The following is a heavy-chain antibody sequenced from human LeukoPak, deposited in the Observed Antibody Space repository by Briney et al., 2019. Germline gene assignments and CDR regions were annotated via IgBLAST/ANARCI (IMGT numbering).Heavy chain of an antibody. CDR1: GYTFTGYY. V-gene: IGHV1-2*02. D-gene: IGHD2-15*01. CDR3: ARDIVVVVAATRSNWFDP. Sequence: ASVKVSCKAFGYTFTGYYMHWVRQAPGQGLEWMGWINPNSGGTNYAQKFQGRVTMTRDTSISTAYMELSRLRSDDTAVYYCARDIVVVVAATRSNWFDPWGQGTLVTVPS. CDR2: INPNSGGT. J-gene: IGHJ5*02.